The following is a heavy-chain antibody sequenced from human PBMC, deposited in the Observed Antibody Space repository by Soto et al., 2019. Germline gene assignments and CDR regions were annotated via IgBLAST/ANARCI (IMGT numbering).Heavy chain of an antibody. Sequence: VQLVESGGGLIQPGESLRLSCAAFGLTVSGTKYVAWVRQAPGKGLQWVSALYDVFGSFYADSVKGRFTTSSDRSKSTVYLQMNDLRPDDTAVYYCASWHEREHAYDVWGQGTTVIVSS. CDR2: LYDVFGS. D-gene: IGHD1-1*01. CDR1: GLTVSGTKY. CDR3: ASWHEREHAYDV. J-gene: IGHJ3*01. V-gene: IGHV3-53*01.